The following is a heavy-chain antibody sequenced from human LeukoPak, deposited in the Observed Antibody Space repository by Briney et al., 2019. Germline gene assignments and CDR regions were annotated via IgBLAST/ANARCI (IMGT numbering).Heavy chain of an antibody. CDR2: IWDDGSNN. J-gene: IGHJ1*01. CDR1: GFTFSSYG. V-gene: IGHV3-33*06. D-gene: IGHD3-10*01. Sequence: GRSLRLSCAASGFTFSSYGMHWVRQAPGKGLEWVALIWDDGSNNYYADSVKGRFTISRDNSKNTLYLQMNSLRAEDTAVYYXAKXXSTHYYGSGTYGPRGXSXXWGXXXLVT. CDR3: AKXXSTHYYGSGTYGPRGXSXX.